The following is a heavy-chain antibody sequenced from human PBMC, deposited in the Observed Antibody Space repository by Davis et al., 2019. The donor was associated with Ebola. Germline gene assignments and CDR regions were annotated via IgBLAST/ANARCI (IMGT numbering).Heavy chain of an antibody. CDR1: GFTFSSYA. CDR3: ARRGWDDAFDI. CDR2: ISYGGSNK. J-gene: IGHJ3*02. V-gene: IGHV3-30*04. Sequence: PGGSLRLSCAASGFTFSSYAMHWVRQAPGKGLEWVAVISYGGSNKYYADSVKGRFTISRDNSKNTLYLQMNSLRAEDTAVYYCARRGWDDAFDIWGQGTMVTVSS. D-gene: IGHD6-19*01.